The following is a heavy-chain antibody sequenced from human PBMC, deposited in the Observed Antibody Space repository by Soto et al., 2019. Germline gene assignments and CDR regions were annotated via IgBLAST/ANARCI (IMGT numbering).Heavy chain of an antibody. CDR1: GFTFGSYD. J-gene: IGHJ6*02. CDR2: IDIVGDT. Sequence: EVQLVESGGGSVQPGGSLRLSCAASGFTFGSYDMHWVRQATGRGLEWVSSIDIVGDTYYQGSVKGRFSITRDNVKNSLYLQMNSLRAEDSAVYYCARETSGEVFGEVSDGLDVWGHGTTVTVSS. CDR3: ARETSGEVFGEVSDGLDV. D-gene: IGHD3-10*02. V-gene: IGHV3-13*01.